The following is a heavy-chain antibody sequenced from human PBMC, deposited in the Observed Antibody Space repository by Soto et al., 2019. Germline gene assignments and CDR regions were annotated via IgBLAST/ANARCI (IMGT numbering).Heavy chain of an antibody. D-gene: IGHD6-13*01. Sequence: GASVKVSCKASGFTFTSSAMQWVRQARGQRLEWIGWIVVGSGNTNYAQKFQERVTITRDMSTSTAYMELSSLRSEDTAVYYCAADLGIAAAGHASFDYWGQGTLVTVSS. V-gene: IGHV1-58*02. CDR2: IVVGSGNT. CDR3: AADLGIAAAGHASFDY. CDR1: GFTFTSSA. J-gene: IGHJ4*02.